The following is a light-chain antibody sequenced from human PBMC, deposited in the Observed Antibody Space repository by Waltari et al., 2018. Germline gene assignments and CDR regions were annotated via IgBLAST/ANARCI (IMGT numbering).Light chain of an antibody. J-gene: IGLJ2*01. CDR2: AKD. Sequence: SSELTQDPAVSVALGQTVRITCQGDSLRPFYASRYQPKPAQSPVLVIYAKDTRPSGIPDRFSGSSSGNTASLTITGAQAEDEADYYCNCRDSSGNVIFGGGTKVTVL. CDR3: NCRDSSGNVI. CDR1: SLRPFY. V-gene: IGLV3-19*01.